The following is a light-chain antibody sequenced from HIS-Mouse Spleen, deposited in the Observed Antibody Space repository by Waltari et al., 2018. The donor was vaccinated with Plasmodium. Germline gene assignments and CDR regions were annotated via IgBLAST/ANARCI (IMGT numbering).Light chain of an antibody. CDR3: AAWDDSLSGRV. J-gene: IGLJ3*02. CDR2: RNN. V-gene: IGLV1-47*01. Sequence: QSVLTQPPSASGPPGQRVTISCSGSSSHIGSNYVYWYQQLPGTAPNLLIYRNNQRPSGVPDRFSGSKSGTSASLAISGLRSEDEADYYCAAWDDSLSGRVFGGGTKLTVL. CDR1: SSHIGSNY.